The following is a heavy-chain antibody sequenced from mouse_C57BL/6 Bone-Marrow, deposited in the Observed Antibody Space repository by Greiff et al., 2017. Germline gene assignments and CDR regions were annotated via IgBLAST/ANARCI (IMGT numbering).Heavy chain of an antibody. Sequence: EVQLQQSGPELVKPGASVKISCKASGYTFTDYYMNWVKQSHGKSLEWIGDINPNNGGTSYNQKFKGKATLTVDKSSSTAYMELRSLTSEDSAVYYCARERFYYYGSSAWFAYWGQGTLVTVSA. D-gene: IGHD1-1*01. CDR3: ARERFYYYGSSAWFAY. CDR2: INPNNGGT. V-gene: IGHV1-26*01. CDR1: GYTFTDYY. J-gene: IGHJ3*01.